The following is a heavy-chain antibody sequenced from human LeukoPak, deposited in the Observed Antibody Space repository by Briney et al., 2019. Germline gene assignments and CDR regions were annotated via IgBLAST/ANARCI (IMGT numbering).Heavy chain of an antibody. Sequence: PSETLSLTCAVYGGSFSGYYWSWIRQPPGKGLERIGEINHSGSTNYNPSLKSRVTISVDTSKNQFSLKLSSVTAADTAVYYCASFPYYYGSGSYYKDSDYWGQGTLVTVSS. CDR3: ASFPYYYGSGSYYKDSDY. V-gene: IGHV4-34*01. CDR1: GGSFSGYY. CDR2: INHSGST. J-gene: IGHJ4*02. D-gene: IGHD3-10*01.